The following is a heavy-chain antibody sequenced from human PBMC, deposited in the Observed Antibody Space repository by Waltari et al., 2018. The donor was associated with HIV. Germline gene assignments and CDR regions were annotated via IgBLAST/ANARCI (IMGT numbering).Heavy chain of an antibody. CDR1: GFTFSSYG. J-gene: IGHJ4*02. D-gene: IGHD5-12*01. Sequence: QVQLVESGGGVVQPGRSLRLSCAASGFTFSSYGMHWVRQAPGKGLEWVAVIGYDGSNKYYADSVKGRFTISRDKSKNTLYLQMNSLRAEDTAVYYCARDGEGYGDYWGQGTLVTVSS. V-gene: IGHV3-33*01. CDR2: IGYDGSNK. CDR3: ARDGEGYGDY.